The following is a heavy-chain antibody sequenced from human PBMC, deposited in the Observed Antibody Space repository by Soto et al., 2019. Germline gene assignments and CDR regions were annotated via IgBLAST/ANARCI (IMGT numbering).Heavy chain of an antibody. CDR1: GFTFSSYA. CDR2: ISGSGGST. J-gene: IGHJ6*02. V-gene: IGHV3-23*01. D-gene: IGHD1-26*01. CDR3: AKTRAVWELPRHDYYYGMDV. Sequence: GGSLRLSCAASGFTFSSYAMSWVHQAPGKGLEWVSAISGSGGSTYYADSVKGRFTISRDNSKNTLYLQMNSLRAEDTAVYYCAKTRAVWELPRHDYYYGMDVWGQANTVTVSS.